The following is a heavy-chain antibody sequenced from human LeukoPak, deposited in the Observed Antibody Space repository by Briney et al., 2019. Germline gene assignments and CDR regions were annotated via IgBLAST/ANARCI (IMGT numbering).Heavy chain of an antibody. CDR3: ARGPVYSCSWNWFDP. CDR1: GFTVSSNY. J-gene: IGHJ5*02. Sequence: PGGSLRLSCAASGFTVSSNYMSWVRQAPGKGLEWVSVIYSGGSTYYADSVKGRFTISRDNSKNTLYLQMNSLRAEDTAVYYCARGPVYSCSWNWFDPWGQGTLVTDSS. D-gene: IGHD6-13*01. CDR2: IYSGGST. V-gene: IGHV3-53*01.